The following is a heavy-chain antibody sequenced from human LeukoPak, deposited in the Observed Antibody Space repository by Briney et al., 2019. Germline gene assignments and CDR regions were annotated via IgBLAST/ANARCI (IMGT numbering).Heavy chain of an antibody. CDR3: ARKLGGFGDYGWYFDL. Sequence: GGSLRLSCAASGFTFSSYWMNWVRQAPGKGLEWVANIKQDGGEKYYVDSVKGRFTISRDNTKNSLYLQIDSLRAENTAVYYCARKLGGFGDYGWYFDLWGRGTLVTVSS. CDR1: GFTFSSYW. CDR2: IKQDGGEK. D-gene: IGHD4-17*01. V-gene: IGHV3-7*01. J-gene: IGHJ2*01.